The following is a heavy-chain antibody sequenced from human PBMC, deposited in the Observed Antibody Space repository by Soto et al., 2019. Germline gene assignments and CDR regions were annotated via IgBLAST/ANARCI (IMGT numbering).Heavy chain of an antibody. CDR2: IGNYKDNT. D-gene: IGHD2-15*01. CDR1: GYTFTNYG. CDR3: ARDSFCSGGTCDDCFDP. Sequence: QVQLVQSGPEVKKPGASVKVSCKASGYTFTNYGISWVRQAPGQGLEWMGWIGNYKDNTRYAQSFQGRVTMTTDTSTSTAYMELRSLRSDDTAIYYCARDSFCSGGTCDDCFDPWGQGTRVSVSS. V-gene: IGHV1-18*01. J-gene: IGHJ5*02.